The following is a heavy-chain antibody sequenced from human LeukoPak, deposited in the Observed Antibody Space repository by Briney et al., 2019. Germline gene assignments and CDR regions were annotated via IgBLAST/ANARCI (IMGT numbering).Heavy chain of an antibody. CDR2: MSSRDNAR. CDR1: GFTFSSFE. Sequence: GGSLRLSCSASGFTFSSFEMDWVRQAPGKGLEWISYMSSRDNARYYAESVRGRFTMSKDNAKNSLFLQMNSLRAEDTAVYFCARDSVAVTDPDFDLWGRGTLVTVSS. D-gene: IGHD6-19*01. V-gene: IGHV3-48*03. J-gene: IGHJ2*01. CDR3: ARDSVAVTDPDFDL.